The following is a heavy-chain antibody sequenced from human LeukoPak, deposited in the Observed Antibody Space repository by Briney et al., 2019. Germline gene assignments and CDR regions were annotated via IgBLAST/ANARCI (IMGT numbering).Heavy chain of an antibody. D-gene: IGHD6-19*01. CDR1: GFTFSSYG. J-gene: IGHJ4*02. CDR2: IRCDGSNK. V-gene: IGHV3-30*02. CDR3: AKAARGAVAGYY. Sequence: GGSLRLSCAASGFTFSSYGMHWVRQAPGKGLEWVAFIRCDGSNKYYADSVKGRFTISRDNPKNTLYLQMNSLRAEDTAVYYCAKAARGAVAGYYWGQGTLVTVSS.